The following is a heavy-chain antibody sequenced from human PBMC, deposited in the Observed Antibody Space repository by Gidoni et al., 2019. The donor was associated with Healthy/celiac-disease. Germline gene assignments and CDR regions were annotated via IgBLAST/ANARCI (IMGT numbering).Heavy chain of an antibody. D-gene: IGHD3-3*01. CDR3: ARLYSPYDFWSGYPDY. CDR2: IYPGDSDT. CDR1: GYSFTSYW. Sequence: EVQLVQSGAEVKKPGESLKISCKGSGYSFTSYWIGWVRQMPGKGLEWMGIIYPGDSDTRYSPSFQGQVTISAGKSISTAYLQWSSLKASDTAMYYCARLYSPYDFWSGYPDYWGQGTLVTVSS. V-gene: IGHV5-51*01. J-gene: IGHJ4*02.